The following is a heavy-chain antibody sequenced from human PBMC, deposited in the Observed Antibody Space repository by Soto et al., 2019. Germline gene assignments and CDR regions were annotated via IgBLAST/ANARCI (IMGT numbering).Heavy chain of an antibody. CDR3: AKGRYDILTGYDYYYYGMDV. D-gene: IGHD3-9*01. Sequence: HPGGSLRLSCAASGFTFSSYAMSWVRQAPGKGLEWVSAISGSGGSTYYADSVKGRFTISRDNSKNTLYLQMNSLRAEDTAVYYCAKGRYDILTGYDYYYYGMDVWGQGTTVTVSS. V-gene: IGHV3-23*01. CDR1: GFTFSSYA. CDR2: ISGSGGST. J-gene: IGHJ6*02.